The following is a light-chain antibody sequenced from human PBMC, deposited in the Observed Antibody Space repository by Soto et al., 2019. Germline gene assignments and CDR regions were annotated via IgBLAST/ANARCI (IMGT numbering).Light chain of an antibody. CDR1: SGDVGGYTY. Sequence: QSALTQPASVSGSPGQSITISCTGTSGDVGGYTYVSWYQQHPGKAPKLIIYDVSNRPSGVSNRFSGSKSGNTASLTISGLQAEGEADYYCSSYTSSSTLVFGGGTKLTVL. J-gene: IGLJ2*01. CDR2: DVS. V-gene: IGLV2-14*03. CDR3: SSYTSSSTLV.